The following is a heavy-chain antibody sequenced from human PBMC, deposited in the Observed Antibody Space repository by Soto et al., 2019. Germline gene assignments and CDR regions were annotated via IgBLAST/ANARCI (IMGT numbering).Heavy chain of an antibody. J-gene: IGHJ4*02. CDR3: AKGVVREPAYFDY. V-gene: IGHV3-30*18. CDR2: ISYDGRNE. CDR1: GFTFSPFA. D-gene: IGHD3-10*01. Sequence: GGSLRLSCTVSGFTFSPFAMYWVRQAPGKGLEWVALISYDGRNEDYAESVRGRFTISRDNSKNTLYLDMNSLSAEDSAVYFCAKGVVREPAYFDYWGQGTLVTVSS.